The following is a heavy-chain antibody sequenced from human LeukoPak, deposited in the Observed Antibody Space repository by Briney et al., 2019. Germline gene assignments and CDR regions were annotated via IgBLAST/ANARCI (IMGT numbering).Heavy chain of an antibody. D-gene: IGHD6-25*01. CDR2: INHSGST. V-gene: IGHV4-34*01. CDR3: ARAQGLRAYYYYGMDV. CDR1: GGSFSGYY. J-gene: IGHJ6*02. Sequence: SETLSLTCAVYGGSFSGYYWSWIRLPPGKGLEWIGEINHSGSTNYNPSLKSRVTISVDTSKNQFSLKLSSVTAADTAVYYCARAQGLRAYYYYGMDVWGQGTTVTVSS.